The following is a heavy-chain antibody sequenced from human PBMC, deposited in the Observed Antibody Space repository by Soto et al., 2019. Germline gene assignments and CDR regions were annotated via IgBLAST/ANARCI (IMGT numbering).Heavy chain of an antibody. CDR1: GFSLSTSAVG. CDR3: AHLGVAGLPYYFDY. J-gene: IGHJ4*02. V-gene: IGHV2-5*02. D-gene: IGHD3-16*01. Sequence: QITLKESGPTLVQPTQTLTLTCTFSGFSLSTSAVGVGWIRQPPGKALEWLAFIYWDDDKRYRPSLKSSLTITKDTTKNQVVLAMTNMDPVDTATYYCAHLGVAGLPYYFDYWGQGTLVTVSS. CDR2: IYWDDDK.